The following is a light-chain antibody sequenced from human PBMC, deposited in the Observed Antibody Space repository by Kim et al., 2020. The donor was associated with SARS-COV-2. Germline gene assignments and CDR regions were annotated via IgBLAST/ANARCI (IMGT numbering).Light chain of an antibody. CDR2: DAS. CDR3: QHRDNWPPLT. CDR1: QSVSSY. Sequence: STGESATLSCRASQSVSSYLAWYQQKPGQAPRLLISDASNRATGIPARFSGSESGTDFTLTISSLEPEDFAVYYCQHRDNWPPLTFGQGTRLEIK. J-gene: IGKJ5*01. V-gene: IGKV3-11*01.